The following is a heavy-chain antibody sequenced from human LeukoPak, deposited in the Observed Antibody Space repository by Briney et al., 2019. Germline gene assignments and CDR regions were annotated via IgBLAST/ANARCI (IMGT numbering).Heavy chain of an antibody. CDR3: ARGAGVRGPPGC. J-gene: IGHJ4*02. D-gene: IGHD3-10*01. Sequence: PGRSLRLSCAASGFTFSSYAMHWVRQAPGKGLEWVAVISYDGSNKYYADSVKGRFTISRDNSKNTLYLQMNSLRAEDTAVYYCARGAGVRGPPGCWGQGTLVTVSS. V-gene: IGHV3-30-3*01. CDR1: GFTFSSYA. CDR2: ISYDGSNK.